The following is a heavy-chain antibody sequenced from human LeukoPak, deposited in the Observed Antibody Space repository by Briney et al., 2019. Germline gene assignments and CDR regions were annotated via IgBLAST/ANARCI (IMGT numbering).Heavy chain of an antibody. CDR2: ISTYNGNT. CDR3: ARAPITVAGSALWY. CDR1: GYTFTSYG. V-gene: IGHV1-18*01. D-gene: IGHD6-19*01. Sequence: GASVKVSCKASGYTFTSYGINWLRQAPGQGLEWMGWISTYNGNTNYAQKLQGRVTMTTDTSTSTAYMGLRSLRSDDTAVYYCARAPITVAGSALWYWGQGTLVTVSS. J-gene: IGHJ4*02.